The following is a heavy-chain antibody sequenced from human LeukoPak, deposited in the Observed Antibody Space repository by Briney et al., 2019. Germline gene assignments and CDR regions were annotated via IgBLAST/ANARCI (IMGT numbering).Heavy chain of an antibody. CDR2: ISGSGGGT. V-gene: IGHV3-23*01. D-gene: IGHD1-26*01. CDR1: GFTFSSYA. Sequence: GGSLRLSCAASGFTFSSYAMSWVRQAPGKGLEWVSAISGSGGGTYYADSVKGRFTISRDNSKNTLYLQMNSLRAEDTAVYYCAKVPESYSWFCYFDYWGQGTLVTVSS. CDR3: AKVPESYSWFCYFDY. J-gene: IGHJ4*02.